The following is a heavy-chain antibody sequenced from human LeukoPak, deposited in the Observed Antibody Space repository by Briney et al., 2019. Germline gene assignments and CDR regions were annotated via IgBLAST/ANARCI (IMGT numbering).Heavy chain of an antibody. D-gene: IGHD5-24*01. CDR1: GFTLDDYA. V-gene: IGHV3-9*01. CDR3: VKDRGLRNQWLQVTYDS. CDR2: ISWNSVNI. J-gene: IGHJ4*02. Sequence: PGRSLRLSCAASGFTLDDYAMHWVRQAPGKGLEWVSGISWNSVNIGHEDSVKGRFTISRDNAKNSLHPQMNSLRPEDTALYYCVKDRGLRNQWLQVTYDSWGQGTLVTVSS.